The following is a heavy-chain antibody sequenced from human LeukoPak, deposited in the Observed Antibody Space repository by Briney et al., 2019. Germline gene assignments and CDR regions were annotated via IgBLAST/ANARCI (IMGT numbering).Heavy chain of an antibody. CDR1: GFTFSSYG. CDR2: IWYDGSNK. D-gene: IGHD4-17*01. CDR3: ARGDYGDYYYFDY. V-gene: IGHV3-33*01. Sequence: GRSLTLSCAPSGFTFSSYGMRWVRQAPGKGLEWVAVIWYDGSNKYYADCVKGRFTISRDKSKNTLYLQMNSLRAEDTAVYYCARGDYGDYYYFDYWGQGTLVTVSS. J-gene: IGHJ4*02.